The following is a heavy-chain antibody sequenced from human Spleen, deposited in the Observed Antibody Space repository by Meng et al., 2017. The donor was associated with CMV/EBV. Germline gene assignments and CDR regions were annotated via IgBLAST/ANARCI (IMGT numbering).Heavy chain of an antibody. D-gene: IGHD3-22*01. V-gene: IGHV1-2*02. CDR3: ARDRVSGLITMTKY. CDR2: IKPNSSGT. J-gene: IGHJ4*02. CDR1: GYTFRHYY. Sequence: KSSGYTFRHYYLHWVRQAPGQGLEWMGWIKPNSSGTNFAQKFQGRIIMTRDTSISTAYLDLSSLRSDDTAVYYCARDRVSGLITMTKYWGQGTLVTVSS.